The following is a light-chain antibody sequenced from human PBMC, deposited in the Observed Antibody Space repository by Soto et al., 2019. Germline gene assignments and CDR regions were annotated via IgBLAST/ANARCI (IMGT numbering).Light chain of an antibody. V-gene: IGLV1-40*01. CDR3: QSYDNSLGLV. CDR2: GNS. J-gene: IGLJ3*02. Sequence: QPVLTQPPSVSGAPGQRVTISCTGSSSNIGAGYDAHWYQQFPGTAPKLLIFGNSNRPSGVSDRFSGSKSGTSASLAITGLQAEDEGDYYCQSYDNSLGLVFGGGTKLTVL. CDR1: SSNIGAGYD.